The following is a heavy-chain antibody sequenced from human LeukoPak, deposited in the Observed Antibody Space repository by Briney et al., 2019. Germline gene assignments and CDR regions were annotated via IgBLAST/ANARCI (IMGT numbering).Heavy chain of an antibody. CDR3: ARGDGGVGAIHDAFDI. CDR2: SYYSGST. J-gene: IGHJ3*02. CDR1: GVSISSGDYY. D-gene: IGHD1-26*01. V-gene: IGHV4-30-4*01. Sequence: NPSETLSLTCTVSGVSISSGDYYWSWIRQPPGKGLEWIGYSYYSGSTYYNPSLKSRVTISVDTSKNQFSLKLSSVTAADTAVYYCARGDGGVGAIHDAFDIWGLGTMVTVSS.